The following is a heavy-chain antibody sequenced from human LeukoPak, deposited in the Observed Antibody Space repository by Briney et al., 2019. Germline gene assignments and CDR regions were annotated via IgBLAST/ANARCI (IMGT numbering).Heavy chain of an antibody. D-gene: IGHD6-19*01. CDR3: ARVNAVAGMRYFDY. Sequence: PSETLSLTYTVSGGSISSGGYYWSWIRQHPGKGLEWIGYIYYSGSTYYNPSLKSRVTISVDTSKNQFSLKLSSVTAADTAVYYCARVNAVAGMRYFDYWGQGTLVTVSS. J-gene: IGHJ4*02. V-gene: IGHV4-31*03. CDR1: GGSISSGGYY. CDR2: IYYSGST.